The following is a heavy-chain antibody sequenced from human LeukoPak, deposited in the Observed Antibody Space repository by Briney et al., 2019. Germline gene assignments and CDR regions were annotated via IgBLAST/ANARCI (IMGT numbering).Heavy chain of an antibody. CDR1: AASFSGYY. CDR3: ARRRALYYYYYMDV. V-gene: IGHV4-34*01. J-gene: IGHJ6*03. CDR2: INHSGST. Sequence: PSQTLSLTCAVYAASFSGYYWSWVRQPPGKGLEWLGEINHSGSTNYNPSLKSRVTISVDTSKNQFSLRLSSVTAADTAVYYCARRRALYYYYYMDVWGKGTTVTISS.